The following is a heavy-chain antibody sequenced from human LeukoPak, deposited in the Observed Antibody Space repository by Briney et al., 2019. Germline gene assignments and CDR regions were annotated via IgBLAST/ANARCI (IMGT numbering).Heavy chain of an antibody. CDR2: IIPIFGTT. D-gene: IGHD6-13*01. Sequence: GASVKVSCKASGGTFSSYAISWVRQAPGQGLEWMGGIIPIFGTTNYAQKFQGRVTITADKSTSTAYMELSSLRSEDTAVYYCATLELAAADTRRSYYYYMDVWGKGTTVTVSS. CDR1: GGTFSSYA. CDR3: ATLELAAADTRRSYYYYMDV. V-gene: IGHV1-69*06. J-gene: IGHJ6*03.